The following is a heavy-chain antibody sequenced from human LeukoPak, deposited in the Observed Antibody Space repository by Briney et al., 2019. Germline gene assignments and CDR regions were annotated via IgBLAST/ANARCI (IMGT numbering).Heavy chain of an antibody. CDR1: GGTFSSYA. CDR2: IIPIFGTA. V-gene: IGHV1-69*13. D-gene: IGHD3-22*01. Sequence: GASVTVSCKASGGTFSSYAISWVRQAPGQGLEWMGGIIPIFGTANYAQKFQGRVTITADESTSTAYMELSSLRSEDTAVYYCARLTSHYYDSSGYYPTVWGQGTLVTVSS. J-gene: IGHJ4*02. CDR3: ARLTSHYYDSSGYYPTV.